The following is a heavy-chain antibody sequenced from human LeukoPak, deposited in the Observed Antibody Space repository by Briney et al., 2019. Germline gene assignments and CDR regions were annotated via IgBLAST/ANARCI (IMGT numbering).Heavy chain of an antibody. D-gene: IGHD3-22*01. V-gene: IGHV4-34*01. J-gene: IGHJ5*02. CDR1: GGSFSGYY. Sequence: SETLSLTCAVYGGSFSGYYWSWIRQPPGKGLEWIGEINRSGSTNYNPSLKSRVTISVDTSKNQFSLKLSSVTAADTAVYYCARERGTYYYDTWGQGTLVTVSS. CDR2: INRSGST. CDR3: ARERGTYYYDT.